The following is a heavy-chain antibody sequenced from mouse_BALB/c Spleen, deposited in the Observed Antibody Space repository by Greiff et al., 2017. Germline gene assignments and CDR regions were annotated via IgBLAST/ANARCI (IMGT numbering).Heavy chain of an antibody. Sequence: VQLKQSGAELVKPGASVKLSCTASGFNIKDTYMHWVKQRPEQGLEWIGRIDPANGNTKYDPKFQGKATITADTSSNTAYLQLSSLTSEDTAVYYCARSDFYYEGAYWGQGTLVTVSA. J-gene: IGHJ3*01. CDR2: IDPANGNT. V-gene: IGHV14-3*02. CDR3: ARSDFYYEGAY. D-gene: IGHD1-1*02. CDR1: GFNIKDTY.